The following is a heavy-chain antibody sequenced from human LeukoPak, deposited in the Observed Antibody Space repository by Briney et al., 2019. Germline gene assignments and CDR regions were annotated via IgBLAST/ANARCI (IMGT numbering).Heavy chain of an antibody. CDR1: GYTFTSYG. J-gene: IGHJ5*02. D-gene: IGHD4-11*01. Sequence: ASVKVSCKASGYTFTSYGISWVRQAPGQGLEWMGWISAYNGNTNYAQKLQGRVTMTTDTSTSTAYMELRSLRSDDTAVYYCARDLLSTVTHRFDPWGQGTLVTVSS. CDR3: ARDLLSTVTHRFDP. CDR2: ISAYNGNT. V-gene: IGHV1-18*01.